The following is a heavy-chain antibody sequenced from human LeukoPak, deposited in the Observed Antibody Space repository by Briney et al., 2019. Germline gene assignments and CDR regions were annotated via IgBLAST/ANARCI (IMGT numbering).Heavy chain of an antibody. D-gene: IGHD4-17*01. CDR1: GGSISSGGYY. CDR2: IYYSGST. V-gene: IGHV4-31*03. Sequence: SETLSLTCTVSGGSISSGGYYWSWIRQHPGKGLEWIGYIYYSGSTYYNPSLKSRVTISVDTSKNQFSLKLSSVTAADTAVYYCARSTTVTTLDYWGQGTLVTVSS. J-gene: IGHJ4*02. CDR3: ARSTTVTTLDY.